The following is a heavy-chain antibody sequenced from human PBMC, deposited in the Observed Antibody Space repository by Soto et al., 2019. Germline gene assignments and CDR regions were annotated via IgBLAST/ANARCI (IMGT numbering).Heavy chain of an antibody. V-gene: IGHV3-9*01. CDR1: GFTFDDYA. CDR3: AKGEGSSGYYSLFDY. Sequence: EVQLVESGGGLVQPGRSLRLSCAASGFTFDDYAMHWVRQAPGKGLGWVSGISWNSGSIGYADSVKGRFTISRDNAKNSLYLQMNSLRAEDTALYYCAKGEGSSGYYSLFDYWGQGTLVTVSS. CDR2: ISWNSGSI. J-gene: IGHJ4*02. D-gene: IGHD3-22*01.